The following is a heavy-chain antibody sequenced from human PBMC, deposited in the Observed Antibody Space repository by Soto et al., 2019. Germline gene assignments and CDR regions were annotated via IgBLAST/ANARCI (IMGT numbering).Heavy chain of an antibody. V-gene: IGHV1-2*02. CDR1: GYTFTGFY. CDR2: INPNSGGT. D-gene: IGHD2-21*01. J-gene: IGHJ4*02. Sequence: QVQLVQSGAEVKEPGASVKVSCKASGYTFTGFYVLWVRQAPGQGLEWMGWINPNSGGTNYAQKFQGRVTVTRDPSINTAYMELSSLRSDDTAVYYCASRGVTYGLFDFWGQGTLVTVSS. CDR3: ASRGVTYGLFDF.